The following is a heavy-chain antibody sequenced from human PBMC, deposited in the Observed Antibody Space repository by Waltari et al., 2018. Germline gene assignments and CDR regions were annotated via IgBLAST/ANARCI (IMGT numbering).Heavy chain of an antibody. CDR3: ARAKYGGNSFWYFDL. CDR1: GGSISSYY. V-gene: IGHV4-4*07. J-gene: IGHJ2*01. Sequence: QVQLQESGPGLVKPSETLSLTCTVSGGSISSYYWSWIRQPAGKGLEWIGRTYTRGSTNYNPALKSRVTMSVDTSKNQFSLKLSSVTAADTAVYYCARAKYGGNSFWYFDLWGRGTLVTVSS. D-gene: IGHD2-21*02. CDR2: TYTRGST.